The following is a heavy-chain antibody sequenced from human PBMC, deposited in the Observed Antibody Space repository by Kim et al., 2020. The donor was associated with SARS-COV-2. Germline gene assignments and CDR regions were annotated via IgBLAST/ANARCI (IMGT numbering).Heavy chain of an antibody. D-gene: IGHD3-9*01. CDR2: ISGSGDGT. CDR1: GFSFSSYA. CDR3: AKKQHGTGKPFDY. Sequence: GGSLRLSCAASGFSFSSYAMSWVRQAPGKGLGWVSVISGSGDGTYYADSVKGRFTISRDNSKNTLYLQMKSLRAEDTAVYYCAKKQHGTGKPFDYWGQGTLVTVSS. V-gene: IGHV3-23*01. J-gene: IGHJ4*02.